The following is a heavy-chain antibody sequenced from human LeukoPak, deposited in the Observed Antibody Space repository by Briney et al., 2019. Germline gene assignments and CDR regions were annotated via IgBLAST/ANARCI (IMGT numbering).Heavy chain of an antibody. CDR1: GGTFSSYA. V-gene: IGHV1-2*02. CDR2: INPNSGGT. Sequence: GSSVKVSCRASGGTFSSYAISWVRQAPGQGLEWMGWINPNSGGTNYAQKFQGRVTMTRDTSISTAYMELSRLRSDDTAVYYCARERGNYDILTGYPDYWGQGTLVTVSS. J-gene: IGHJ4*02. D-gene: IGHD3-9*01. CDR3: ARERGNYDILTGYPDY.